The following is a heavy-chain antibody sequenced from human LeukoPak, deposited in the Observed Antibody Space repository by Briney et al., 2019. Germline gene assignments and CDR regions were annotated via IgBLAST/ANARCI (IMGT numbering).Heavy chain of an antibody. J-gene: IGHJ3*02. Sequence: GESLKISCKISGYILTNNWIGWVRQVPGKGLEWMGLIYPGDSDTRYSPSFQGQVTISADKSISTAYLQWSSLKASDTAMYYCARRGILEMATIYAFDIRGQGTMVTVSS. V-gene: IGHV5-51*01. CDR1: GYILTNNW. D-gene: IGHD5-24*01. CDR2: IYPGDSDT. CDR3: ARRGILEMATIYAFDI.